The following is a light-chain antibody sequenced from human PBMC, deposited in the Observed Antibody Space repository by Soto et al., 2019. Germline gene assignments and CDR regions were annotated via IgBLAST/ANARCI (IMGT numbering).Light chain of an antibody. CDR2: EVT. V-gene: IGLV2-14*01. CDR3: CSSTSTYVRI. Sequence: QSVLTQPASVSGSPGQSITISCTGTSSDVGRYNYVSWYQQYPGRAPKLIIYEVTNRPSGVSDRSSGSKSGNVASLTISGLQAADEADYYCCSSTSTYVRIFGTGTKVTVL. CDR1: SSDVGRYNY. J-gene: IGLJ1*01.